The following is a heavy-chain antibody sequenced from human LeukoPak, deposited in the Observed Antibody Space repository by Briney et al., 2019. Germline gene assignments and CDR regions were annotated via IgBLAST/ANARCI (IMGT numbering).Heavy chain of an antibody. D-gene: IGHD6-13*01. CDR3: ARVSLGAAAGTSR. Sequence: GRSLRLSCAASGFIFSSYGMNWVRQAPGKGLEWVSSISSSSSYIYYTDSAKGRFTISRDNAKNSLYLQMNSLRADDTAIYYCARVSLGAAAGTSRWGQGTLVTVSS. CDR2: ISSSSSYI. V-gene: IGHV3-21*01. J-gene: IGHJ4*02. CDR1: GFIFSSYG.